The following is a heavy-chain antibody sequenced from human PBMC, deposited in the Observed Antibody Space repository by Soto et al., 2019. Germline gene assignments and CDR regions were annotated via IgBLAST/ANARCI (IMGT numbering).Heavy chain of an antibody. D-gene: IGHD6-19*01. V-gene: IGHV1-18*01. J-gene: IGHJ3*02. CDR2: ISAYNGNT. CDR1: GYTFTNYG. CDR3: ARGRSSGWPRVPDAFDI. Sequence: ASVKVSCKASGYTFTNYGISWVRQAPGQGLEWMGWISAYNGNTNYAQKLQGRVTMTTDTSTSTAYMELRSLRSDDTAVYYCARGRSSGWPRVPDAFDIWGQGTMVTVSS.